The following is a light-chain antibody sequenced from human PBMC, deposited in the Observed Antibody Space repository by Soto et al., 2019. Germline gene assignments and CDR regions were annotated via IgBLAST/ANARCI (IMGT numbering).Light chain of an antibody. J-gene: IGKJ5*01. CDR1: QSVSSRY. V-gene: IGKV3-15*01. CDR3: QQYNRWHPIT. Sequence: EIVLMQSPGTLSLSPGERATLSCKASQSVSSRYLAWYQHKPRHPPRLVIYGTSIRATGIPASFSGSGSGTEFSLTISSLQYEDFAAYYCQQYNRWHPITFGQGTRLEIK. CDR2: GTS.